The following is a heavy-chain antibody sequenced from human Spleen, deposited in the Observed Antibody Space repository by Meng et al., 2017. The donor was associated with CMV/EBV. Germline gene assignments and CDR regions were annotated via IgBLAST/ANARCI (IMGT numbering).Heavy chain of an antibody. Sequence: ASVKVSCKASGYTFTGYYMFWVRQAPGQGLEWMGWINPNSGGTNYAQNFQGRVTMTRDTSISTAYMELSRLRSDDTAVYYCAREVQVERRLHYYYYGMDVWGQGTTVTVSS. CDR2: INPNSGGT. D-gene: IGHD1-1*01. CDR1: GYTFTGYY. J-gene: IGHJ6*02. CDR3: AREVQVERRLHYYYYGMDV. V-gene: IGHV1-2*02.